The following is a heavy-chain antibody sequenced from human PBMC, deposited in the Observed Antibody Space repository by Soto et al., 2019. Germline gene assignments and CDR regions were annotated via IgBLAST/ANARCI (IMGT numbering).Heavy chain of an antibody. D-gene: IGHD2-2*01. J-gene: IGHJ6*03. CDR3: ARAEIVVVPAAHYYYYYMDV. CDR1: GGSFSGYY. V-gene: IGHV4-34*01. CDR2: ITHSGST. Sequence: SDTLSLTCAVYGGSFSGYYWSWIRQPPGKGLEWIGEITHSGSTNYNPSLKSRVTISVDTSKNQFSLKLSSVTAADTAVYYCARAEIVVVPAAHYYYYYMDVWGKGTTVTVSS.